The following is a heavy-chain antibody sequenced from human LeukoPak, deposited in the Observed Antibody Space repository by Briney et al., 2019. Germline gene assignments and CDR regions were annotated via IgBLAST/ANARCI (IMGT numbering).Heavy chain of an antibody. CDR3: ARLQTYYYGSGSFDP. Sequence: PGESLKISCKGSGYSFTSYWIGWVRQMPGKGLAWMGIIYPGDSDTRYSPSFQGQVAISADKSISTAYLQWSSLKASDTAMYSCARLQTYYYGSGSFDPWGQGTLVTVSS. CDR2: IYPGDSDT. D-gene: IGHD3-10*01. CDR1: GYSFTSYW. V-gene: IGHV5-51*01. J-gene: IGHJ5*02.